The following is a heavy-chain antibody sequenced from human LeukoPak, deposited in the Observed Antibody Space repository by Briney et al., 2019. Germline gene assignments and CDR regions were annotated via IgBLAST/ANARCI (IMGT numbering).Heavy chain of an antibody. D-gene: IGHD4-17*01. J-gene: IGHJ4*02. CDR3: ARESVKTVDY. V-gene: IGHV4-39*02. Sequence: SETLSLTCTVSGGSISSSSYYWGWVRQPPGKGLEWIGSIYYSGSTYYNPSLKSRVTISVDTSKNQFSLKLSSVTAADTAVYYCARESVKTVDYWGQGTLVTVSS. CDR1: GGSISSSSYY. CDR2: IYYSGST.